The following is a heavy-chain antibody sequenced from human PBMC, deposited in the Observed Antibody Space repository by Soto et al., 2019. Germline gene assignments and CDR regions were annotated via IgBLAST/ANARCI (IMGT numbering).Heavy chain of an antibody. CDR3: ARGSLHSNYAVLHYYGMDV. V-gene: IGHV3-7*03. CDR1: GGSISGSYYY. J-gene: IGHJ6*02. CDR2: IKQDGSEK. Sequence: PSETLSLTCAVSGGSISGSYYYWAWLRQSPGKGPEWVANIKQDGSEKYYVDSVKGRFTISRDNAKNSLYLQMNSLRAEDTAVYYCARGSLHSNYAVLHYYGMDVWGQGTTVTVSS. D-gene: IGHD4-4*01.